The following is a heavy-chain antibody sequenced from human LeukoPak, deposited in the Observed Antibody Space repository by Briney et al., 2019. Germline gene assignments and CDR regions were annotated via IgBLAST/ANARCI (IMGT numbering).Heavy chain of an antibody. CDR3: ARISGYPTPFDY. V-gene: IGHV2-5*02. J-gene: IGHJ4*02. CDR1: GFSLSTSGVG. Sequence: SGPTLVKPTQTLTLTCTYSGFSLSTSGVGVGWIRQPPGKALEWLALIYWDDDKRYSPSLKSRLTITKDTSKNQVVLTLTNMDPVDTATYYCARISGYPTPFDYWGQGTLVTVSS. D-gene: IGHD3-22*01. CDR2: IYWDDDK.